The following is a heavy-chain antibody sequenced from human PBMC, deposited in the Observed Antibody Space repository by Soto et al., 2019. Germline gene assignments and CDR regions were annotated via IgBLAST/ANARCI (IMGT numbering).Heavy chain of an antibody. CDR3: AKDVGSGSYSSFDY. CDR2: ISWNSGSI. V-gene: IGHV3-9*01. CDR1: GFTFDDYA. Sequence: GGSLRLSCAASGFTFDDYAMHWVRQAPGKGLEWVSGISWNSGSIGYADSVKGRFTISRDNAKNSLYLQMNSLRAEDTALYYCAKDVGSGSYSSFDYWGQGTLVTVSS. D-gene: IGHD3-10*01. J-gene: IGHJ4*02.